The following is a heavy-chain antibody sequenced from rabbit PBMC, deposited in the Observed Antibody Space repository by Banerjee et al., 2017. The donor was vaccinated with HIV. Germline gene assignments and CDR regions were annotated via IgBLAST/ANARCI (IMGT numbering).Heavy chain of an antibody. CDR2: IYTSSGST. CDR1: GFSFSSSYY. CDR3: ARAPFAGYAGYDYGYYFNL. Sequence: QSLEESGGDLVKPGASLTLTCTASGFSFSSSYYMCWVRQAPGKGLELIACIYTSSGSTWYASWAKGRFTISKTSSTTVTLQMTSLTAADTATYFCARAPFAGYAGYDYGYYFNLWGPGTLSPS. D-gene: IGHD6-1*01. J-gene: IGHJ4*01. V-gene: IGHV1S40*01.